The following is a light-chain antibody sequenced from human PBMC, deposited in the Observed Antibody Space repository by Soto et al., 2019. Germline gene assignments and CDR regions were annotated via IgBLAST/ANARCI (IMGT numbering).Light chain of an antibody. CDR2: DAS. CDR3: QQYDNYPLT. V-gene: IGKV1-5*01. Sequence: DVDITQSPSTLSASVGDRVTITCRASQSVRSWLDWYQQKPGRAPKFLIYDASSLESGVPSRFSGSGSGTEFTLTISKLQPDDFATYYCQQYDNYPLTFGGGTKVDIK. CDR1: QSVRSW. J-gene: IGKJ4*01.